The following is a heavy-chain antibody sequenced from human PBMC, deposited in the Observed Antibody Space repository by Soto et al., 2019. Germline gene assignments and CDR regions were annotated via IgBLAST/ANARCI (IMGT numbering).Heavy chain of an antibody. V-gene: IGHV3-64*01. J-gene: IGHJ1*01. CDR1: GFTFSAYA. CDR3: ARDSLSGSYPPEYFQH. Sequence: PGGSLRLSCAASGFTFSAYAMHWVRQAPGKGLEYVSGISSNGGTTYYATSVKGRFIISRDNSKNTLYLQMGSLRVEDMAVYYCARDSLSGSYPPEYFQHWGQGTLVTVSS. D-gene: IGHD1-26*01. CDR2: ISSNGGTT.